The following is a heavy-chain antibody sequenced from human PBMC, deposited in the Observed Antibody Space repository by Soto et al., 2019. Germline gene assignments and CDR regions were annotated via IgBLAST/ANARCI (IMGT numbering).Heavy chain of an antibody. V-gene: IGHV4-61*01. D-gene: IGHD3-10*01. CDR2: LYYSGSN. CDR3: AALGSVFRAVDY. Sequence: SETLSLTCTVSGDSISSANSYWSWIRQPPGKGLEWIGFLYYSGSNYYNPSLNSRVTISLDTSKKQFSLKVTSVTAADTAVYYCAALGSVFRAVDYWGQGTLVT. CDR1: GDSISSANSY. J-gene: IGHJ4*02.